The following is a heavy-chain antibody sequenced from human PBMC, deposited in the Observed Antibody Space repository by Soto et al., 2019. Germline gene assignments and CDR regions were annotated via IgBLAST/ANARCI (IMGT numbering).Heavy chain of an antibody. CDR3: AVLPVAKRYPPSYWFDP. Sequence: PGGSLRLSCAASGFTFSSYSMNWVRQAPGKGLEWGSSISSSSSYIYYADSVKGRFTISRDNAKNSLYLQMNSLRAEDTAVYYCAVLPVAKRYPPSYWFDPWGQGTLVTVSS. CDR2: ISSSSSYI. J-gene: IGHJ5*02. V-gene: IGHV3-21*01. D-gene: IGHD5-12*01. CDR1: GFTFSSYS.